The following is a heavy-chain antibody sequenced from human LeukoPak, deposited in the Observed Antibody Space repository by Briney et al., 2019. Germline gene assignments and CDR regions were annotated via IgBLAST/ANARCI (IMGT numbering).Heavy chain of an antibody. CDR1: GGSITSSSYY. V-gene: IGHV4-39*01. D-gene: IGHD1/OR15-1a*01. J-gene: IGHJ4*02. CDR2: IYYTGGA. CDR3: ARPGGTGITLVQVYYFDY. Sequence: PSETLSLTCSVSGGSITSSSYYWGWIRQPPEKGLEWIGSIYYTGGANYSPSLKSRVTISVDTSKNQFSLKLTSVTAADTAVYYCARPGGTGITLVQVYYFDYWGQGTLVTVSS.